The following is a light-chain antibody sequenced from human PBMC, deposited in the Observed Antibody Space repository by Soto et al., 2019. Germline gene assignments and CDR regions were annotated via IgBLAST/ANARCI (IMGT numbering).Light chain of an antibody. Sequence: QSALTQPASVSGSPGQSITISFTGTSSDVGGYNYVSWYQQHPGKAPKLMIYDVSNRPSGVSNRFSGSKSGTTASLTISGLQAEDEADYYCSSYSSTGTLRVFGGGTKLTVL. CDR1: SSDVGGYNY. CDR3: SSYSSTGTLRV. CDR2: DVS. V-gene: IGLV2-14*01. J-gene: IGLJ2*01.